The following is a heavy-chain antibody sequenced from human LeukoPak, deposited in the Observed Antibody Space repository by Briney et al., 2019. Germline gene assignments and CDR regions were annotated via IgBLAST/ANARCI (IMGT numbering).Heavy chain of an antibody. Sequence: PSETLSLTCTVSGDSISSGSYYWGWLRQPPGKGLEWIGSIYFSGRTYYNASLKSRVTISVDTSKNQFSLKLSCVTAADTAVYYCARQTGSGLFSLPGGQGTLVTVSS. D-gene: IGHD3-10*01. CDR1: GDSISSGSYY. CDR3: ARQTGSGLFSLP. J-gene: IGHJ4*02. V-gene: IGHV4-39*01. CDR2: IYFSGRT.